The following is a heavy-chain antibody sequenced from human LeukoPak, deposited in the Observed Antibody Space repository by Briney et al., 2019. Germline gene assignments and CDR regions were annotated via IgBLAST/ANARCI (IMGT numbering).Heavy chain of an antibody. J-gene: IGHJ4*02. CDR2: ISSDGSNK. Sequence: GGSLRLSCAASGFTFSSYGMHWVRQAPGKGLEWVAGISSDGSNKYYADSVKGRFTISRDNSKNTLYLQMNSLRAEDTAVYYCAKGAMVITFGGVIDEGYYFDYWGQGTLVTVSS. CDR3: AKGAMVITFGGVIDEGYYFDY. CDR1: GFTFSSYG. V-gene: IGHV3-30*18. D-gene: IGHD3-16*02.